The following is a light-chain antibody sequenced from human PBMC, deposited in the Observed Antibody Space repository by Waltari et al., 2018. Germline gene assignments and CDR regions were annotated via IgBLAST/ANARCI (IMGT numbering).Light chain of an antibody. Sequence: QSALTQPPSASGSPGQSVTISCTGTASDVGGYRYVSWGQHPPGQAPNPIIFDVSQRPAGGPVRFSGAKSGNPASLTGSGLQAEDEADYYCSSYAGSNNYVFGTGTKVTVL. CDR3: SSYAGSNNYV. CDR1: ASDVGGYRY. CDR2: DVS. V-gene: IGLV2-8*01. J-gene: IGLJ1*01.